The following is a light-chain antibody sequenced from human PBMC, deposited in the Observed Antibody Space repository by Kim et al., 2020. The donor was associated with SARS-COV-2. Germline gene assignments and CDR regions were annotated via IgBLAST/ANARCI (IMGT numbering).Light chain of an antibody. Sequence: AFAGDRVTITCRASQSINSYLNWYQQKPGRAPIVLIYAASSLQSGVTSMFSGSVFGTYFTLTISSLQPEYFATYYCQQSYSTPLTFGGGTKVDIK. J-gene: IGKJ4*01. CDR2: AAS. CDR3: QQSYSTPLT. V-gene: IGKV1-39*01. CDR1: QSINSY.